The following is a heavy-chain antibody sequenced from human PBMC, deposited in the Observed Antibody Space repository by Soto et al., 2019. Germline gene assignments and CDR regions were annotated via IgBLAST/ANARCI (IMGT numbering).Heavy chain of an antibody. D-gene: IGHD3-10*01. V-gene: IGHV5-51*01. CDR1: GYSFTSYW. J-gene: IGHJ6*02. CDR3: ATTETYYYGSGNYYYYYGMDV. CDR2: IYPGDSDT. Sequence: LGESLKISCKGSGYSFTSYWIGWVRQMPGKGLEWMGIIYPGDSDTRYSPSFQGQVTISADKSISTAYLQWSSLKASDTAMYYCATTETYYYGSGNYYYYYGMDVWGQGTTVTVSS.